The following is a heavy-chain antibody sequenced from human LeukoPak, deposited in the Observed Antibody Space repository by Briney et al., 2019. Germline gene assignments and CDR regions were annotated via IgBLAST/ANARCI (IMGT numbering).Heavy chain of an antibody. CDR1: GGTFSSYA. CDR3: AGVEMATVLGVPKYYFDY. D-gene: IGHD5-24*01. J-gene: IGHJ4*02. V-gene: IGHV1-69*13. Sequence: SAKVSCKASGGTFSSYAISWVRQAPGQGLEWMGGIIPIFGTANYAQKFQGRVTITADESTSTAYMELSSLRSEDTAVYYCAGVEMATVLGVPKYYFDYWGQGTLVTVSS. CDR2: IIPIFGTA.